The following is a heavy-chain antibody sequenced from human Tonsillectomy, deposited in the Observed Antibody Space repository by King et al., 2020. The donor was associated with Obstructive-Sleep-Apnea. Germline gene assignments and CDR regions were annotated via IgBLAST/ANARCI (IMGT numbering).Heavy chain of an antibody. Sequence: QLVQSGAEVKKPGSSVKVSCKASGGTFSSYAISWVRQAPGQGLEWMGRIIPILGVLNYAQKFQGRVTITADKSTSAAFMELSSLISEDTAVYYCARDPGEENWNDEWNYWGQGTLVTVSS. CDR1: GGTFSSYA. J-gene: IGHJ4*02. CDR2: IIPILGVL. V-gene: IGHV1-69*09. CDR3: ARDPGEENWNDEWNY. D-gene: IGHD1-1*01.